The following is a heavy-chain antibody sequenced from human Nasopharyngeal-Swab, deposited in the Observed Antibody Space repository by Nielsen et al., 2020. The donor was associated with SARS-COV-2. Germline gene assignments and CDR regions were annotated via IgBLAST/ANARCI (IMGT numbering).Heavy chain of an antibody. D-gene: IGHD4/OR15-4a*01. Sequence: VRQMPGKGLEWMGIINPSGGSTSYAQKFQGRVTMTRDTSTSTVYMELSSLRSEDTAVYYCARDPTPTGASVLYYYYYGMDVWGQGTTVTVSS. CDR3: ARDPTPTGASVLYYYYYGMDV. J-gene: IGHJ6*02. CDR2: INPSGGST. V-gene: IGHV1-46*01.